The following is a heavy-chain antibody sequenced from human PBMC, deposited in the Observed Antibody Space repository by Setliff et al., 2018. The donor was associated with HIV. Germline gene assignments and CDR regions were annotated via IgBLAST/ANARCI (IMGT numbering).Heavy chain of an antibody. CDR2: IDPNSGGT. Sequence: GASVKVFCKASGYTLGGNYMHWVRQAPGQGLEWMGWIDPNSGGTNYAQKFEGRVTMTRDTTVNTVYIEVSSLRSDDTAVYYCATAGGRSWFDPWGPGTLVTVSS. V-gene: IGHV1-2*02. J-gene: IGHJ5*02. CDR3: ATAGGRSWFDP. D-gene: IGHD3-16*01. CDR1: GYTLGGNY.